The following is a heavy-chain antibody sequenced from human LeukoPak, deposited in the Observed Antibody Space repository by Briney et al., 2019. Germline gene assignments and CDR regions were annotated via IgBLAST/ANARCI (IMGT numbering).Heavy chain of an antibody. V-gene: IGHV3-30-3*01. CDR2: ISYDGSNK. Sequence: GGSLRLSCAASGFTFSSYAMHWVRQAPGKGLEWVAVISYDGSNKYYADSVKGRFTISRDNSKNTLYLQMNSLRAEDTAVYYCAREGGYYYDSSGIDCWGQGTLVTVSS. D-gene: IGHD3-22*01. J-gene: IGHJ4*02. CDR1: GFTFSSYA. CDR3: AREGGYYYDSSGIDC.